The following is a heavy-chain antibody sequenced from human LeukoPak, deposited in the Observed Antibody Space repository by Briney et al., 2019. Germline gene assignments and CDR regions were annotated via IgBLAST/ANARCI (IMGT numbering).Heavy chain of an antibody. Sequence: GGSLRLSCAASGFTFSSYGMHWVRQAPGKGLEWVSAISGSGGSTYYADSVKGRFTISRDNSKNTLYLQMNTLRAEDTAIYYCAKDRTVGASYWYFDLWGRGTLVTVSS. J-gene: IGHJ2*01. V-gene: IGHV3-23*01. CDR1: GFTFSSYG. D-gene: IGHD1-26*01. CDR2: ISGSGGST. CDR3: AKDRTVGASYWYFDL.